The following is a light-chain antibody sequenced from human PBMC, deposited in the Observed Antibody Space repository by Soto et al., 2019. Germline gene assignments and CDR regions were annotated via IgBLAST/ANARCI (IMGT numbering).Light chain of an antibody. Sequence: LTQAASVSGSPGQSITISCSGTTSDIGAYNYVSWFQQHPGKAPKLIIYEVSSRPSGVSNRFSGSKSANTASLTISGLQAEDEADYHCSAYTTSSTVVFGSGTKVTVL. J-gene: IGLJ1*01. V-gene: IGLV2-14*01. CDR3: SAYTTSSTVV. CDR1: TSDIGAYNY. CDR2: EVS.